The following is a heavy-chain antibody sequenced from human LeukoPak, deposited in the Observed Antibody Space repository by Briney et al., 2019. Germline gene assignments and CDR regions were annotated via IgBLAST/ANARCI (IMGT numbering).Heavy chain of an antibody. J-gene: IGHJ3*02. CDR3: AKYYDFWSGYPDAFDI. Sequence: GGSLRLSCAASGFTFSSYGMHWVRQAPGKGLEWVAVISHDGSNKYYADSVKGRFTISRDNSKNTLYLQMNSLRAEDTAVYYCAKYYDFWSGYPDAFDIWGQGTMVTVSS. CDR1: GFTFSSYG. D-gene: IGHD3-3*01. CDR2: ISHDGSNK. V-gene: IGHV3-30*18.